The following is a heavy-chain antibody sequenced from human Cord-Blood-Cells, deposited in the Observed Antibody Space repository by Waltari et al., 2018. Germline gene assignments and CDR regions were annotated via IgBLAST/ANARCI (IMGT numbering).Heavy chain of an antibody. Sequence: QVQLVQPGAEVKKPGASVKVSCKASGYTFTCYYIHWVRQAPRQGLEWMGWINPNSGGTNYAQKFQGRVTMTRDTSISTAYMELSRLRSDDTAVYYCARDSSYDFWSGDAFDIWGQGTMVTVSS. CDR3: ARDSSYDFWSGDAFDI. D-gene: IGHD3-3*01. CDR2: INPNSGGT. CDR1: GYTFTCYY. V-gene: IGHV1-2*02. J-gene: IGHJ3*02.